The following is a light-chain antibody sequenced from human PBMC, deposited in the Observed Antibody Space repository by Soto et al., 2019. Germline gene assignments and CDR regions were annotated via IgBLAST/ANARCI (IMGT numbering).Light chain of an antibody. CDR2: DVS. Sequence: QSALTQPASVSGAPGQSITISSTGTSSDAGGYNYVSWYQNHPGKASKLMIFDVSNRPSGVSNRFPGSKSANTASLASSGLQPEDEADYYFSSYTTSNTRQIVFGTGTKVTVL. CDR1: SSDAGGYNY. V-gene: IGLV2-14*03. J-gene: IGLJ1*01. CDR3: SSYTTSNTRQIV.